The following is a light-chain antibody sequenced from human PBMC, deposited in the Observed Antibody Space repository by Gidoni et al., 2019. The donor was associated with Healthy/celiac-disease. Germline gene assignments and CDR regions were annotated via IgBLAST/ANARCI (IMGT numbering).Light chain of an antibody. V-gene: IGKV2-28*01. J-gene: IGKJ2*01. CDR1: QSLLHSNGYNY. Sequence: DIVMTQSPRSLPVTPGEPASISCRSSQSLLHSNGYNYLDWDLQKPGQSPQLLIYLGSNRASGVPDRFSGSGSGTDFKLKISRVEAEDVGVYYCMQALQTPMYTFGQGTELEIK. CDR3: MQALQTPMYT. CDR2: LGS.